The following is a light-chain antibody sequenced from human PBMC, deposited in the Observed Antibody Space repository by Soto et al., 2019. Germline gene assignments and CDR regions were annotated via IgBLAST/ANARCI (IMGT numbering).Light chain of an antibody. J-gene: IGLJ2*01. CDR1: SSNIGAGYG. CDR2: GNN. CDR3: QSYDSRLRGSV. V-gene: IGLV1-40*01. Sequence: QSVLTQPPSVSGAPGKRVTISCTGSSSNIGAGYGVHWYQQLPGAAPKVVIYGNNNRPAGVPDRFSGSKSGTSASLAITGLQADDEADYFCQSYDSRLRGSVFGGGTKLTVL.